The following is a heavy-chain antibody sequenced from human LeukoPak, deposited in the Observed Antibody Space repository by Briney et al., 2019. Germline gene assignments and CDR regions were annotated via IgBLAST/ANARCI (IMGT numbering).Heavy chain of an antibody. CDR2: IKQDGSEK. D-gene: IGHD5-12*01. CDR1: GFTFSSNW. Sequence: GGSLRLSCAASGFTFSSNWMSWVRQAPGKGLEWVANIKQDGSEKYYVDSVKGRFTVSRDNSKNTLYLQMNSLRAEDTAVYYCAKERGYSGYDLGIFDSWGQGTLVTVSS. CDR3: AKERGYSGYDLGIFDS. J-gene: IGHJ4*02. V-gene: IGHV3-7*01.